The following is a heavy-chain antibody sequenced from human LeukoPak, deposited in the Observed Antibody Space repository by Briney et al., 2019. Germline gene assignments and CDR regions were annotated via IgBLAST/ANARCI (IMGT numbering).Heavy chain of an antibody. D-gene: IGHD2-8*01. V-gene: IGHV3-23*01. Sequence: PGGSLRLSCAASGFTFSSYAMSWVRQAPGKGLEWVSAISGSGGSTYYADSVKGRFTISRDNSKNTLYLQMNSLRAEDTAVYYCVSTNGVWLYTDYYYYMDVWGKGTTVTVSS. CDR2: ISGSGGST. CDR3: VSTNGVWLYTDYYYYMDV. CDR1: GFTFSSYA. J-gene: IGHJ6*03.